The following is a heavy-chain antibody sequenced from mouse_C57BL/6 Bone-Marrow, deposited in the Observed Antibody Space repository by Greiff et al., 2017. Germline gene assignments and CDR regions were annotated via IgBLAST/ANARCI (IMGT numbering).Heavy chain of an antibody. D-gene: IGHD2-12*01. CDR3: ARDRNDGYYYAMDY. CDR2: ISDGGSYT. CDR1: GFTFSSYA. J-gene: IGHJ4*01. V-gene: IGHV5-4*01. Sequence: EVHLVESGGGLVKPGGSLKLSCAASGFTFSSYAMSWVRQTPEKRLEWVATISDGGSYTYYPDNVKGRFTISRDNAKNNLYLQMSHLKSEDTAMYYCARDRNDGYYYAMDYWGQGTSVTVSS.